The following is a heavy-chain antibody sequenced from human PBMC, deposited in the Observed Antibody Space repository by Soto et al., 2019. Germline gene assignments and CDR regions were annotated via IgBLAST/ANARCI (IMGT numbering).Heavy chain of an antibody. V-gene: IGHV3-21*04. Sequence: VGSLRLSCVVYGFPFNNYGINWVRQAPGKGLEWVSTVSKSDYTYYSDLVKGRFTISRDNAKNTVSLQMNTLRAEDTAVYFCAREDSIIIPAVSDFWGQGTLVTVSS. D-gene: IGHD2-2*01. CDR2: VSKSDYT. CDR1: GFPFNNYG. CDR3: AREDSIIIPAVSDF. J-gene: IGHJ4*02.